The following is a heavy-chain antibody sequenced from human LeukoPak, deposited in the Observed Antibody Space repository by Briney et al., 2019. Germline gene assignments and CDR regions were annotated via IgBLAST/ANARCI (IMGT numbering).Heavy chain of an antibody. Sequence: PGGSLRLSCAASGFTFSSYSMSWVRQAPGKGLEWVSSISSGRSLKYYADSVKGRFSISRDKAKNTLYLQMNSLRAEDTAVYYCASLKCRSTSCADAFDIWGQGTMVTVSS. D-gene: IGHD2-2*01. J-gene: IGHJ3*02. CDR1: GFTFSSYS. CDR2: ISSGRSLK. V-gene: IGHV3-21*01. CDR3: ASLKCRSTSCADAFDI.